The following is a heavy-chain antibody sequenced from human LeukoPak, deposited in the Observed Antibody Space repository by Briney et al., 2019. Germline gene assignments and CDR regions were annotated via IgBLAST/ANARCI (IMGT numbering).Heavy chain of an antibody. D-gene: IGHD5-18*01. CDR3: AKDPGPPIQPDAFDI. CDR1: GFTFSSYG. V-gene: IGHV3-30*02. Sequence: GGSLRLSCAASGFTFSSYGMHWVHQAPGKGLEWVAFIRYDGSNKYYADSVKGRFTISRDNSKNTLYLQMNSLRAEDTAVYYCAKDPGPPIQPDAFDIWGQGTMVTVSS. CDR2: IRYDGSNK. J-gene: IGHJ3*02.